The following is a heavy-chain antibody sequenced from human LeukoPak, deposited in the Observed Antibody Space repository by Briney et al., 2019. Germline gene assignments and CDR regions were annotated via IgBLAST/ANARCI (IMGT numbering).Heavy chain of an antibody. CDR2: ISNDGSNK. D-gene: IGHD3-3*01. CDR1: GFTFNAYT. CDR3: ARGFDTNAFDI. J-gene: IGHJ3*02. Sequence: PGGSLRLSCAASGFTFNAYTMHWVRQAPGKGLEWVARISNDGSNKYYTDSVKGRFTISRDSPKNTVYLQMNSLRTGDTALYYCARGFDTNAFDIWGQGTLVSVSS. V-gene: IGHV3-30*04.